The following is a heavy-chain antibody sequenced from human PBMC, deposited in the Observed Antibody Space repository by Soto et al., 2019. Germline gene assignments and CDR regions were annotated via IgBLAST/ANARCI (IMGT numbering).Heavy chain of an antibody. CDR2: INAGNGNT. CDR1: GYTFTGYA. CDR3: ARAVAVAADFDY. V-gene: IGHV1-3*01. J-gene: IGHJ4*02. D-gene: IGHD6-19*01. Sequence: RASVKGACKASGYTFTGYAVHWVRQAPGQRLEWMGWINAGNGNTKYSQKFQGRVTITRDTSASTAYMELSSLRSEDTAVYYCARAVAVAADFDYWGQGTLVTVSS.